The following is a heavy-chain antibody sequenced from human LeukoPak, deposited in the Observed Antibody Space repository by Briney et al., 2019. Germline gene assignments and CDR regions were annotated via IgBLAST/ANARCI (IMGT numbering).Heavy chain of an antibody. CDR2: ISSTSITI. Sequence: GGSLRLSCAASGFTFSDYSMEWVRQALGKRLEWISYISSTSITIYYADSVRGRFTTFRDNANNSLYLQMNSLRAEDTAVYYCARGCGLHLSPSPSYYDSRCRYFDAWGQGTLVTVSS. V-gene: IGHV3-48*04. CDR3: ARGCGLHLSPSPSYYDSRCRYFDA. CDR1: GFTFSDYS. D-gene: IGHD3-22*01. J-gene: IGHJ4*02.